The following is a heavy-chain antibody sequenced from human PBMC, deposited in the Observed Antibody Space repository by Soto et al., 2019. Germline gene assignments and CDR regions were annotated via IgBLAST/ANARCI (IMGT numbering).Heavy chain of an antibody. CDR1: GGSISSYY. CDR3: VRGSAANVY. CDR2: IYYSGST. V-gene: IGHV4-59*01. J-gene: IGHJ4*02. Sequence: SETLSLTCTVSGGSISSYYWSWIRQPPGKGLEWIGYIYYSGSTSYYPSLESRVSMSIDTSRNQFSLKLSSVTAADTAVYYCVRGSAANVYWGQGTLVTVSS. D-gene: IGHD2-15*01.